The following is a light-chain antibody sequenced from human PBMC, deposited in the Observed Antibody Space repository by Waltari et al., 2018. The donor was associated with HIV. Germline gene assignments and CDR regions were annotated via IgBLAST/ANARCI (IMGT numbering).Light chain of an antibody. CDR3: HQYHSIPRT. CDR1: QSVLYSSNNKNY. Sequence: DIVMTQSPDSLAVSLGVRASISCRSSQSVLYSSNNKNYLAWFQQKPGQPPKLLIYWASTRESGVPDRFTGSGSGTDFTLTISSLQAEDVAVYYCHQYHSIPRTFGQGTKLEIK. V-gene: IGKV4-1*01. J-gene: IGKJ2*01. CDR2: WAS.